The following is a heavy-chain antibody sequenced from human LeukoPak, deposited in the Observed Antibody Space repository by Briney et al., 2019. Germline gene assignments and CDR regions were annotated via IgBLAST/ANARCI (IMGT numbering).Heavy chain of an antibody. V-gene: IGHV3-23*01. CDR1: GFTFSSYA. Sequence: GGSLRLPCAASGFTFSSYAMSWVRQAPGKGLEWVSAISGSGGSTYYADSVKGRFTISRDNSKNTLYLQMNSLRAEDTAVYYCAKDRRGSFWFDPWGQGTLVTVSS. CDR3: AKDRRGSFWFDP. CDR2: ISGSGGST. J-gene: IGHJ5*02.